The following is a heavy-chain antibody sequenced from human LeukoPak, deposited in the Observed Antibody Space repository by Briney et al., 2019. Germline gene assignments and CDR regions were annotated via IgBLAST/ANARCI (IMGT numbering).Heavy chain of an antibody. Sequence: PGGSLRLSCAASGFTFSSYAMSWVRQAPGKGLEWVSAISGSGGSTYYADSVKGRFTISRDNSKNTLYLQMNSLRAEDTAVYYCARHPTKWELRLSLDYWGQGTLVTVSS. D-gene: IGHD1-26*01. CDR1: GFTFSSYA. V-gene: IGHV3-23*01. J-gene: IGHJ4*02. CDR2: ISGSGGST. CDR3: ARHPTKWELRLSLDY.